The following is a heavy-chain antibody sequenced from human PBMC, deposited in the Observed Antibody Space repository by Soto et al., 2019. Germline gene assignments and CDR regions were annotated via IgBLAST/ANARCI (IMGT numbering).Heavy chain of an antibody. D-gene: IGHD3-16*01. CDR3: ARDGSPSYYDYIWGTPNAFDI. CDR1: GGSISSGGYY. J-gene: IGHJ3*02. Sequence: QVQLQESGPGLVKPSQTLSLTCTVSGGSISSGGYYWSWIRQHPGKGLEWIGYIYYSGSTYYNPSLKSRVTISVDTSKNQFSLKLSSVTAADTAVYYCARDGSPSYYDYIWGTPNAFDIWGQGTMVTVSS. CDR2: IYYSGST. V-gene: IGHV4-31*03.